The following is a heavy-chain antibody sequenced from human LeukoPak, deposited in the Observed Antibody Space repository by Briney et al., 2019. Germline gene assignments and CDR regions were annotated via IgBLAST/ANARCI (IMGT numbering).Heavy chain of an antibody. Sequence: PGRSLRLSCAASGFTFDNYAMHWVRQAPGKGLEWVSGIAWNSGNTGFADSVKGRFTISRDNAKNTLYLQMNSLRADDTAVYYCARERDRFLQWVDYWGQGTLVTVSS. J-gene: IGHJ4*02. CDR3: ARERDRFLQWVDY. D-gene: IGHD3-3*01. V-gene: IGHV3-9*01. CDR1: GFTFDNYA. CDR2: IAWNSGNT.